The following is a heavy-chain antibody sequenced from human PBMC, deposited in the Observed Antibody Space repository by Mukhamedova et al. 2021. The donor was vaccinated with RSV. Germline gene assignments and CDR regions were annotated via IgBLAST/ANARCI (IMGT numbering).Heavy chain of an antibody. V-gene: IGHV2-5*02. D-gene: IGHD3-10*01. CDR3: AHSVRPYYYCSGSHNWFDP. CDR2: IYWDDDK. J-gene: IGHJ5*02. Sequence: EWLALIYWDDDKCYSPSLKSRLTIIKDTSKHQVVLTMTNMDPVDTATYYCAHSVRPYYYCSGSHNWFDPWGQGTLVTVSS.